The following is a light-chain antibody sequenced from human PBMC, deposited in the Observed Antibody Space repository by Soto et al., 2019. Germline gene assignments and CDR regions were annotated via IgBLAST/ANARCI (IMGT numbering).Light chain of an antibody. J-gene: IGLJ7*01. CDR2: SNN. Sequence: QSVLTQPPSASGTPGQRVTISCSGSSSNIGSNTVNWYQQLPGTAPKLLIYSNNQRPSGVPDRFSGSKSGTSASLAISGLQSEDEADYYCAAWDDSLNGPVFGGGTQLTVI. CDR3: AAWDDSLNGPV. CDR1: SSNIGSNT. V-gene: IGLV1-44*01.